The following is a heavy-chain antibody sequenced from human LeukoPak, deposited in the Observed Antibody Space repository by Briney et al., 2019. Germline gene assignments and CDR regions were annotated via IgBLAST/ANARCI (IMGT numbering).Heavy chain of an antibody. CDR1: GYTFTGYY. V-gene: IGHV1-2*02. J-gene: IGHJ4*02. CDR2: INPNSGGT. Sequence: ASVKVSCKASGYTFTGYYMHWVRQAPGQGLEWMGWINPNSGGTNYAQKFQGRVTMTRDTSISTAYMELSRLRSDDTAVYYCTGENLEWLFLVAVWGQGTLVTVSS. D-gene: IGHD3-3*01. CDR3: TGENLEWLFLVAV.